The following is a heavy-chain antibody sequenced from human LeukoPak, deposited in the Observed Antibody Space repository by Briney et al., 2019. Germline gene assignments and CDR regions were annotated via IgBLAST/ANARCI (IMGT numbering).Heavy chain of an antibody. Sequence: GGSLRLSCAASGFTFSSYGMHWVRQAPGKGLEWVAVISYDGSNKYYADSVKGRFTISRDNSKNTLYLQVNSLRAEDTAVYYCAKTFWGEVNYYYYGMDVWGQGTTVTVSS. D-gene: IGHD3-16*01. CDR3: AKTFWGEVNYYYYGMDV. CDR2: ISYDGSNK. V-gene: IGHV3-30*18. J-gene: IGHJ6*02. CDR1: GFTFSSYG.